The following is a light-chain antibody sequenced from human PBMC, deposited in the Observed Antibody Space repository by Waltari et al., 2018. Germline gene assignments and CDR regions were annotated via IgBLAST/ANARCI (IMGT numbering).Light chain of an antibody. CDR1: QSVSSS. Sequence: EIVLTQSPATLSLSPGERATLSCRASQSVSSSLAWYQQKPGQAPRLLNYDASNRATGIPARFSGSGSGTDFTLTISSLESEDYAVYYCQQRTKWPPGFTFGPGTKVDIK. V-gene: IGKV3-11*01. CDR3: QQRTKWPPGFT. CDR2: DAS. J-gene: IGKJ3*01.